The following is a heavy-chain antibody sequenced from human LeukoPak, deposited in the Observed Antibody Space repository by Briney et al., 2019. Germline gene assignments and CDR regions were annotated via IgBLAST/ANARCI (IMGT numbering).Heavy chain of an antibody. J-gene: IGHJ5*02. Sequence: SETLSLTCTVSGGSISSYYWSWIRQPPGKGLEWIGYIYYSGSTNYNPSLKSRVTISVDTSKNQFSLKLSSVTAADTAVYYCARSVSIAAAPNWFDPWGQGTLVTVSS. D-gene: IGHD6-13*01. CDR1: GGSISSYY. V-gene: IGHV4-59*12. CDR2: IYYSGST. CDR3: ARSVSIAAAPNWFDP.